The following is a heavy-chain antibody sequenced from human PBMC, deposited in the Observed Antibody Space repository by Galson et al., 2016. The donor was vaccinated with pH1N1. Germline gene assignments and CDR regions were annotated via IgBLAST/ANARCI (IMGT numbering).Heavy chain of an antibody. Sequence: SVKVSCKASGYTFTSYGISWVRQAPGQGLEFMGWVSTSNGNTHFAQKFQGRVTLTTDTSTSTAYRELRSLRSDDTAVYYCARLGASVGGTTYWGQGTLVTVSS. CDR2: VSTSNGNT. V-gene: IGHV1-18*01. D-gene: IGHD6-19*01. J-gene: IGHJ4*02. CDR1: GYTFTSYG. CDR3: ARLGASVGGTTY.